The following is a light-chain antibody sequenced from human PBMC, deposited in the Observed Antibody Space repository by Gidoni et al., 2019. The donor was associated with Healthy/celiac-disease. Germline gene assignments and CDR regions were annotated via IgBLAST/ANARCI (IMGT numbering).Light chain of an antibody. V-gene: IGKV1-39*01. CDR3: QQSYSTLEFT. CDR2: AAS. Sequence: DLQMTQSPSSLSASVGDRVTITCRASQSISSYLNWYQQKPGKVPKLLIYAASSLQSGVPSRFSGSGSGTDFTLTISSLQPEDFATYYCQQSYSTLEFTFGPGTKVDIK. J-gene: IGKJ3*01. CDR1: QSISSY.